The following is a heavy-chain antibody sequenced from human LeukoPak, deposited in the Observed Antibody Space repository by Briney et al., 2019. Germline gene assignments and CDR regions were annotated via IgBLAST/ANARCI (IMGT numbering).Heavy chain of an antibody. V-gene: IGHV1-2*02. CDR1: GYTFTGYY. D-gene: IGHD5-12*01. Sequence: ASVKVSCRASGYTFTGYYMHWVRQAPGQGLEWMGWINPNSGGTNYAQKFQGRVTMTRDTSISTAYMELSRLRSDDTAVYYCARDGEWLRPRSKLGYWGQGTLVTVSS. J-gene: IGHJ4*02. CDR3: ARDGEWLRPRSKLGY. CDR2: INPNSGGT.